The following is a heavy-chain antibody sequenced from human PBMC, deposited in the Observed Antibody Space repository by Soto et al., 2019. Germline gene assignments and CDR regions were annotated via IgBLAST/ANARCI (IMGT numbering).Heavy chain of an antibody. D-gene: IGHD3-10*01. J-gene: IGHJ6*02. CDR2: ISSDGSDK. CDR1: GFTFSSYG. CDR3: ARDRLYGAGLIDV. Sequence: RGSLRLSCAASGFTFSSYGMHWVRQAPGKGLEWVAVISSDGSDKYYADSVKGRFTISRDNSKNTLYVQLNRMRAEDTALYYCARDRLYGAGLIDVWGQGTTVTVSS. V-gene: IGHV3-30-3*01.